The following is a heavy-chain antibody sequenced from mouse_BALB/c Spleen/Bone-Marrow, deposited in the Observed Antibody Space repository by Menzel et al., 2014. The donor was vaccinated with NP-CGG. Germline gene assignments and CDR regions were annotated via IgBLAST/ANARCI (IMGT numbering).Heavy chain of an antibody. CDR2: IYPGNVNT. D-gene: IGHD3-1*01. V-gene: IGHV1S56*01. Sequence: QVQLQQPGPELVKPGASVRISCKASGYTFXSYYIHWVKQRPGQGLEWIGWIYPGNVNTKYNEKFKGKATLTADKSSSTAYMQLSSLTSEDSAVYFCARSGLGEVAYWGQGTLVTVSA. CDR1: GYTFXSYY. CDR3: ARSGLGEVAY. J-gene: IGHJ3*01.